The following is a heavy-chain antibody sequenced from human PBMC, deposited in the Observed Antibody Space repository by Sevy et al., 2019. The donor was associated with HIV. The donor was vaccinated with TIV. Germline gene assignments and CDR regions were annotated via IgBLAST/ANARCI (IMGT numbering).Heavy chain of an antibody. CDR2: IDSRSSNI. J-gene: IGHJ6*02. Sequence: GGSLRLSCAASGFTFSSYSMNWVRQAPGKGLEWLSYIDSRSSNIYYADSLKGRFTVSRDNAKNSLYVQMNSLRGEDPAVYYCAREGGYTDQGMDVWGQGTTVTVPS. D-gene: IGHD5-12*01. CDR3: AREGGYTDQGMDV. V-gene: IGHV3-48*01. CDR1: GFTFSSYS.